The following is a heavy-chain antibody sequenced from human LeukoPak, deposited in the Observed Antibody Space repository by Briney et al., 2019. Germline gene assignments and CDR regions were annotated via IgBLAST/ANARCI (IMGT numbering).Heavy chain of an antibody. Sequence: ASVKVSCKVSGYTLTELSMHWVRQAPGKGLEWMGGFDPEDGETIYAQKFQGRVTMTEDTSTDTAYMELSSLRSEDTAVYYCATGLLWFGLDYYGMDVWGQGTTVTVSS. CDR3: ATGLLWFGLDYYGMDV. V-gene: IGHV1-24*01. CDR2: FDPEDGET. D-gene: IGHD3-10*01. J-gene: IGHJ6*02. CDR1: GYTLTELS.